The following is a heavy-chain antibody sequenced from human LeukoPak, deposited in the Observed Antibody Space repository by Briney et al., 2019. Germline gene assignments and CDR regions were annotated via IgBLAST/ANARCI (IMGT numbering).Heavy chain of an antibody. CDR3: ARGLIPDILTGYYGIRWNWFDP. CDR2: MNPNSGNT. D-gene: IGHD3-9*01. CDR1: GYTFTSYD. J-gene: IGHJ5*02. Sequence: ASVKVSCKASGYTFTSYDINWVRQATGQGLEWMGWMNPNSGNTGYAQKFQGRVTMTRNTSISTAYMELSSLRSEDTAVYYCARGLIPDILTGYYGIRWNWFDPWGQGTLVTVSS. V-gene: IGHV1-8*01.